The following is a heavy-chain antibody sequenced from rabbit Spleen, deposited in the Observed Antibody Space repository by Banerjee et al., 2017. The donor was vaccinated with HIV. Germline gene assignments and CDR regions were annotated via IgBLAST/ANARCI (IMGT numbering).Heavy chain of an antibody. V-gene: IGHV1S45*01. D-gene: IGHD1-1*01. CDR3: AASSGGDNRHNL. J-gene: IGHJ4*01. Sequence: QEQLEESGGDLVKPEGSLTLTCKASGFSFSGDYWTSWVRQAPGKGLEWIGYIDPVFGSTYYATWVNGRFTISSHNAQNTVDLQMNSLTAADTATYFCAASSGGDNRHNLWGQGTLVTVS. CDR1: GFSFSGDYW. CDR2: IDPVFGST.